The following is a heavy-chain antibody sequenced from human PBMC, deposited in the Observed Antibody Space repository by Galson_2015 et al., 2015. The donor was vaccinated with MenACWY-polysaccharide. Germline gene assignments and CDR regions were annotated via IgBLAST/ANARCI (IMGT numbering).Heavy chain of an antibody. CDR2: VYYTGST. D-gene: IGHD6-19*01. Sequence: ETLSLTCAVSGASISTTDWWTWVRQPPGKGLEWIGQVYYTGSTNYNPSLKGRVTMSVDKSNNQFSLHLSSVTAADTALYFCARATSGWFAKTDSWGQGALVSISS. CDR1: GASISTTDW. V-gene: IGHV4-4*01. CDR3: ARATSGWFAKTDS. J-gene: IGHJ4*02.